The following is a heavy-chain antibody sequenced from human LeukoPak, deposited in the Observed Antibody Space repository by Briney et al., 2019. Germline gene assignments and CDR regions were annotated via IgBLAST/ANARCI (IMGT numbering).Heavy chain of an antibody. Sequence: GGFLRLSCAASGFTVSSNHMSWVRQAPGRGLEWVSVIYSGGSTYYADSVKGRFTISRDNAKNSLYLQMNSLRAEDTAVYYCARGSCSSTSCPFDYWGQGTLVTVSS. V-gene: IGHV3-66*01. D-gene: IGHD2-2*01. CDR1: GFTVSSNH. CDR3: ARGSCSSTSCPFDY. J-gene: IGHJ4*02. CDR2: IYSGGST.